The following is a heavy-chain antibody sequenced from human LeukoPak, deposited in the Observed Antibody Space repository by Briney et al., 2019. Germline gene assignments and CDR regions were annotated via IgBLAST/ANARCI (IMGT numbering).Heavy chain of an antibody. CDR3: ARDHGGSHSDF. CDR1: GGSLSDSNSF. Sequence: PSETLSLTCAVSGGSLSDSNSFWGWIRQPPGKGLEWIGNIYYSGSTSYNPSLKSRVAMSIDTSKNQFSLKLSSVTAADTAVYYCARDHGGSHSDFWGQGTLVIVSS. J-gene: IGHJ4*02. V-gene: IGHV4-39*07. CDR2: IYYSGST. D-gene: IGHD1-26*01.